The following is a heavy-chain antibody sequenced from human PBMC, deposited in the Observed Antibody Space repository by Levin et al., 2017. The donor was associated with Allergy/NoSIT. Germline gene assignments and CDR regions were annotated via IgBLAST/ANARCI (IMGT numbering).Heavy chain of an antibody. CDR1: GFTFSSYS. CDR2: ISSSSSTI. Sequence: GGSLRLSCAASGFTFSSYSMNWVRQAPGKGLEWVSYISSSSSTIYYADSVKGRFTISRDNAKNSLYLQMNSLRAEDTAVYYCARDRTRDYWGQGTLVTVSS. V-gene: IGHV3-48*01. J-gene: IGHJ4*02. CDR3: ARDRTRDY.